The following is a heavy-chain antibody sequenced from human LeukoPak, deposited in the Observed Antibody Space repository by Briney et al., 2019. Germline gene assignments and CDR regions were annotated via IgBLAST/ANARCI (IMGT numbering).Heavy chain of an antibody. J-gene: IGHJ5*02. CDR2: IIPIFGTA. D-gene: IGHD2-2*01. Sequence: SVKVSFKSSGGTFSIYAISWVRQAPGQGLEWMGGIIPIFGTANYAQKFQGRVTITTDESTSTAYMELSSLRSEDTAVYYCARKAPARGNWFDPWGQGTLVTVSS. CDR3: ARKAPARGNWFDP. CDR1: GGTFSIYA. V-gene: IGHV1-69*05.